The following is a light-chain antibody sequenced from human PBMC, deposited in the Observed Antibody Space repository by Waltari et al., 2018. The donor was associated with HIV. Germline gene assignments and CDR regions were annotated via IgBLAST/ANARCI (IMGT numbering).Light chain of an antibody. J-gene: IGLJ2*01. CDR3: CSYGGSSTYVV. Sequence: QSALTQPASVSGSPGQSITISCTGTSSDIGTYDLVSWYQQHPGKAPKLIIYEVRERPSGVSNRFAGDKSGNTASLTISGLQAEDETDYYCCSYGGSSTYVVFGGGTKVTVL. CDR1: SSDIGTYDL. V-gene: IGLV2-23*02. CDR2: EVR.